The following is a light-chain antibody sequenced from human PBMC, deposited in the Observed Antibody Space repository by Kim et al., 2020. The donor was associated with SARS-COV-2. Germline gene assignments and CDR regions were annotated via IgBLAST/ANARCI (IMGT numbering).Light chain of an antibody. CDR2: GKN. Sequence: SSELTQDPAVSVALGQTVRITCQGDSLRSYYASWYQQKPGQAPILVIYGKNNRHSGIPDRFSGSSSGNTASLTITGAQAEDEADYYCNSRDSSGNRWVCG. V-gene: IGLV3-19*01. CDR3: NSRDSSGNRWV. J-gene: IGLJ3*02. CDR1: SLRSYY.